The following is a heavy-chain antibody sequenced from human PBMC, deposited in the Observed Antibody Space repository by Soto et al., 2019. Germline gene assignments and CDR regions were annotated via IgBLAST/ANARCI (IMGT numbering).Heavy chain of an antibody. CDR3: AKSEGYSFDI. D-gene: IGHD6-13*01. J-gene: IGHJ3*02. CDR1: GFTFSSHW. V-gene: IGHV3-7*01. CDR2: IRQDGREE. Sequence: EVQLVESGGGLVHPGGSLGLSCAASGFTFSSHWMSWVRQAPGKGLEWVANIRQDGREEQYMDSVKGRFTLSRDNAKNSLYLQMNGQRVEDTAVYYCAKSEGYSFDIRGQGTMVTVSS.